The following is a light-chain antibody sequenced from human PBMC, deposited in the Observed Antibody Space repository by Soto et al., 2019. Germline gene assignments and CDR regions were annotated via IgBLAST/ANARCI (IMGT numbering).Light chain of an antibody. V-gene: IGLV2-14*01. CDR3: ASYTTSGTVL. J-gene: IGLJ2*01. CDR2: EVT. CDR1: TSDVGGYNS. Sequence: QSALTQPASLSGSHGQSITISCTGTTSDVGGYNSVSWFQHLPDKAPKLIISEVTLRPSGVSNRFSGSKSVNTASLTISGLQAEDEADYYCASYTTSGTVLFGGGTKLTVL.